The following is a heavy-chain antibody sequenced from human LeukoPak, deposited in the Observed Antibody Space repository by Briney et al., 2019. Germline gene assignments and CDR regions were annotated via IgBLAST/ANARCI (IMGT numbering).Heavy chain of an antibody. V-gene: IGHV3-23*01. CDR3: ARHLSIAARPDFDY. Sequence: PGGSLRLSCAASGLSTSTYSMGWVRQAPGKGLEWVSSISGSGGSTYYADSVKGRFTISRDNSKNTLYLQMNSLRAEDTAVYYCARHLSIAARPDFDYWGQGTLVTVSS. J-gene: IGHJ4*02. D-gene: IGHD6-6*01. CDR1: GLSTSTYS. CDR2: ISGSGGST.